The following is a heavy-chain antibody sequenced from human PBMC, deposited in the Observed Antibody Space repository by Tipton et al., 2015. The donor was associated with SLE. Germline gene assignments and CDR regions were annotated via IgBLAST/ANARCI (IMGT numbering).Heavy chain of an antibody. J-gene: IGHJ4*02. Sequence: SLRLSCAASGFTFGQYAMHWVRQAPGKGLDWVALVSFDGSDKYYADSVKGRFTISRDASKNMLYLQMNNLRIEDTAVYYCAKDALPYFDYWGQGTLVTVSS. D-gene: IGHD1-26*01. CDR1: GFTFGQYA. V-gene: IGHV3-30-3*01. CDR3: AKDALPYFDY. CDR2: VSFDGSDK.